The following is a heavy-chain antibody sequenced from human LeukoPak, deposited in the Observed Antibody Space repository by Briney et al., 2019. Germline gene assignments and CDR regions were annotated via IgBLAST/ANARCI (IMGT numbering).Heavy chain of an antibody. V-gene: IGHV3-7*05. D-gene: IGHD6-13*01. J-gene: IGHJ4*02. CDR3: AREIGSAARGR. CDR2: IKEDGSEK. Sequence: GGSLRLSCVASGFTFDSYWMSWVRQAPGKGLEWVANIKEDGSEKYYVDSVKGRFTIARDNAKNSIYLQMNSLRVEDTAMYYCAREIGSAARGRWGQGTLVTVSS. CDR1: GFTFDSYW.